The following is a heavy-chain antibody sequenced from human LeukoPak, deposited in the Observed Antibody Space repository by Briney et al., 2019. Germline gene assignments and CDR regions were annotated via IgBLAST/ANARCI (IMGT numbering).Heavy chain of an antibody. Sequence: GGSLRLSCAASGFPFSDYYMSWVCQAPGKGLEWVSYISTSSSYTNYADSVKGRFTISRDNAQNSLYLQMNSLRAEDTAVYYCARYSSGSYSWFDPWGQGTLVTVSS. D-gene: IGHD3-10*01. J-gene: IGHJ5*02. CDR3: ARYSSGSYSWFDP. CDR1: GFPFSDYY. CDR2: ISTSSSYT. V-gene: IGHV3-11*03.